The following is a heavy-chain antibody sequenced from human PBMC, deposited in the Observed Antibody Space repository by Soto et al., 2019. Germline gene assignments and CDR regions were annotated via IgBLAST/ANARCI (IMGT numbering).Heavy chain of an antibody. CDR1: GYTFTGYY. CDR2: INPHSGGT. V-gene: IGHV1-2*04. CDR3: ARGTTRLGELSYPFDY. D-gene: IGHD3-16*02. Sequence: ASVKVSRKASGYTFTGYYMHWGRQAPGQGLEWMGWINPHSGGTNYAQKFQGWVTMTRDTSISTAYMELSRLRSDDTAVYYCARGTTRLGELSYPFDYWGQGTLVTVSS. J-gene: IGHJ4*02.